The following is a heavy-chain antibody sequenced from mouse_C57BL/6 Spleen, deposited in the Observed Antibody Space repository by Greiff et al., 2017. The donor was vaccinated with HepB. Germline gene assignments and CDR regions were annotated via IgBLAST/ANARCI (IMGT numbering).Heavy chain of an antibody. J-gene: IGHJ2*01. D-gene: IGHD2-4*01. V-gene: IGHV5-17*01. CDR2: ISSGSSTI. CDR1: GFTFSDYG. CDR3: ARPTYYDYYYFDY. Sequence: EVKLVESGGGLVKPGGSLNLSCAASGFTFSDYGMHWVRQAPEQGLEWVAYISSGSSTIYYADTVKGRFTISRDNAKNTLFLQMTSLRSEDTAMYYGARPTYYDYYYFDYWGQGTTLTVAS.